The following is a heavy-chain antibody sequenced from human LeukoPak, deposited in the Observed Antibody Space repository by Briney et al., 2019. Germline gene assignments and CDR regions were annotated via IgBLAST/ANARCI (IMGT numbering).Heavy chain of an antibody. CDR1: GFTFSKAW. V-gene: IGHV3-15*01. CDR3: TTTHYDYVWGSYRYNVIVDY. CDR2: IKSKTDGGTT. J-gene: IGHJ4*02. D-gene: IGHD3-16*02. Sequence: PGGSLRLSCAASGFTFSKAWMSWIRQAPGKGLEWVGRIKSKTDGGTTDYAAPVKGRFTISRDDSKNTLYLQMNSLKTEDTAVYYCTTTHYDYVWGSYRYNVIVDYWGQGTLVTVSS.